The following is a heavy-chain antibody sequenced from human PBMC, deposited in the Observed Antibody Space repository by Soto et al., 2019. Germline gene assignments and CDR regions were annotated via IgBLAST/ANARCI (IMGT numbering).Heavy chain of an antibody. Sequence: GASVKVSCKASGYTFTSYGISWVRQAPGQGLEWMGWISAYNGNTNYAQKLQGRVTMTTDTSTSTAYMGLRSLRSDDTAVYYCARVGDPGGILEWLNWFDPWGQGTLVTVSS. CDR1: GYTFTSYG. D-gene: IGHD3-3*01. J-gene: IGHJ5*02. CDR2: ISAYNGNT. CDR3: ARVGDPGGILEWLNWFDP. V-gene: IGHV1-18*01.